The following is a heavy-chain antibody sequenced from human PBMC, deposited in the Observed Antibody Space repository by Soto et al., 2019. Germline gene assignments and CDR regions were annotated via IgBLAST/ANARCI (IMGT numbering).Heavy chain of an antibody. D-gene: IGHD3-22*01. Sequence: ASVKVSCKATGYTFSSYAISWVRQAPGQGLEWLGWISPYSDETQYAQKTQSRVFMTIDRSARTAFLDLRSLRSDDTAVYYCARGGYYDSSGARNYHYYGMNVWGQGTTVTVSS. V-gene: IGHV1-18*01. CDR3: ARGGYYDSSGARNYHYYGMNV. CDR1: GYTFSSYA. J-gene: IGHJ6*02. CDR2: ISPYSDET.